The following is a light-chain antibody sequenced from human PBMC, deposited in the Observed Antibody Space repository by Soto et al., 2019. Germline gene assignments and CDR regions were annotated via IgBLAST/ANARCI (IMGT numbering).Light chain of an antibody. Sequence: DIVMTQSPLSLPVTPGEPASISCTSSQSLLHSNGYNYLDWYLQKPGQSPHLLIYLGSNRASGVPDRFSGSGSGTHFTLKISRVEAEDVGVYYCMQALQIPPTFGGGTKVEIK. CDR2: LGS. CDR1: QSLLHSNGYNY. V-gene: IGKV2-28*01. J-gene: IGKJ4*01. CDR3: MQALQIPPT.